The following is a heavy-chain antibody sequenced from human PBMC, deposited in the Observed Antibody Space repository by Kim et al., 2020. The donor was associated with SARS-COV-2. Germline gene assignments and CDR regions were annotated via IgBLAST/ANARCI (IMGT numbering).Heavy chain of an antibody. Sequence: GGSLRLSCAASGFTFSSYGMHWVRQAPGKGLEWVAVISYDGSNKYYADSVKGRFTISRDNSKNTLYLQMNSLRAEDTAVYYCAKSPRVYGSGSYYKDWGQGTLVTVSS. CDR1: GFTFSSYG. V-gene: IGHV3-30*18. CDR3: AKSPRVYGSGSYYKD. D-gene: IGHD3-10*01. CDR2: ISYDGSNK. J-gene: IGHJ4*02.